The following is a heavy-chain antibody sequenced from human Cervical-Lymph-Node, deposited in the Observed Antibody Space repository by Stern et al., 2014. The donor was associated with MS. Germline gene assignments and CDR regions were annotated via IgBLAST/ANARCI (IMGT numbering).Heavy chain of an antibody. CDR2: LNPNSDDP. D-gene: IGHD3-22*01. V-gene: IGHV1-2*02. J-gene: IGHJ4*02. Sequence: VQLVESGTKMQKPGASVKVSCKASGYTFTAFFIHWVRQVPGKGLEWMGGLNPNSDDPTDAQNFQDRVTLTRDTSIGTAYLELSRLTSADTAVYYFAREATRIVVGIDYWGQGTQVIVSS. CDR1: GYTFTAFF. CDR3: AREATRIVVGIDY.